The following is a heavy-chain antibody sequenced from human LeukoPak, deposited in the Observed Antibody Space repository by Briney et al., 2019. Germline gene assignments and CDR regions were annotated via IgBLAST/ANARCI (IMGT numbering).Heavy chain of an antibody. CDR2: INPNSGGT. V-gene: IGHV1-2*02. CDR3: AKDQQQLVQPEYFQH. J-gene: IGHJ1*01. D-gene: IGHD6-13*01. Sequence: ASVKVSCKASGYTFTGYYMYWVRQAPGQGLEWMGWINPNSGGTHYAQKFQGRVTMTRDTSISTAYMELSRLTSDDTAVYYCAKDQQQLVQPEYFQHWGQGTLVTVSS. CDR1: GYTFTGYY.